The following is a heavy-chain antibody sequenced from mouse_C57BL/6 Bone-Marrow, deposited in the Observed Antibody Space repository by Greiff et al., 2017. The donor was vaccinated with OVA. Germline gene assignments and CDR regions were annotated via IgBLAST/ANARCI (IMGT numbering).Heavy chain of an antibody. V-gene: IGHV5-4*03. CDR3: ASVYDYEDY. Sequence: DVKLVESGGGLVKPGGSLKLSCAASGFTFSSYAMSWVRQTPEKRLEWVATISDGGSYTYYPDNVKGRFTISRDNAKNNLYLQMSHLKSEDTAMYYCASVYDYEDYWGQGTTLTVSS. J-gene: IGHJ2*01. CDR1: GFTFSSYA. D-gene: IGHD2-4*01. CDR2: ISDGGSYT.